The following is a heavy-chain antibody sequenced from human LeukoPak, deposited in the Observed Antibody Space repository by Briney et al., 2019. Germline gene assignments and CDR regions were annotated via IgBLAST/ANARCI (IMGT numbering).Heavy chain of an antibody. J-gene: IGHJ4*02. CDR1: GFTFSSYN. CDR3: ARGMYYGSGRY. CDR2: ISGSSSTI. V-gene: IGHV3-48*04. D-gene: IGHD3-10*01. Sequence: PGGSLRLSCVASGFTFSSYNMNWVRQAPGKGLEWVSYISGSSSTIYYGDSVKGRFTISRDNAKNSLYLQMNSLRAEDTAVYYCARGMYYGSGRYWGQGTLVTVTS.